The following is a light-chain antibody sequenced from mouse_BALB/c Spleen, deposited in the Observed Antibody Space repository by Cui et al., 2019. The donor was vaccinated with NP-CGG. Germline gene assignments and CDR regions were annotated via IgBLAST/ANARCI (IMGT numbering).Light chain of an antibody. V-gene: IGLV1*01. CDR3: ALWYSNHWV. CDR1: TGAVTTSNY. CDR2: GTN. Sequence: QAVVTQESALTTSPGETVTFTCRSSTGAVTTSNYANWVQEKPDHLFTGLIGGTNNRVPGVPAIFSGSLIGDKAALTITGAQTEDEAIYFCALWYSNHWVFGGGTKLTVL. J-gene: IGLJ1*01.